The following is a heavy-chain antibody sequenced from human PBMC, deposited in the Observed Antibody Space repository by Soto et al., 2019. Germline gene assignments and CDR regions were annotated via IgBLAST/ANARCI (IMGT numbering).Heavy chain of an antibody. CDR1: GFAFSSYS. CDR3: ARDHRYCSGSSCRPYYYYYGMDV. D-gene: IGHD2-15*01. CDR2: ISGTSDYI. J-gene: IGHJ6*02. V-gene: IGHV3-21*01. Sequence: GGSLRLSCAASGFAFSSYSINCFRHSPCRGLEWVAAISGTSDYIYYADSVKGRFTISRDNAKTSLYIQMNSLRAEDTAVYYCARDHRYCSGSSCRPYYYYYGMDVWGQGTTVTVSS.